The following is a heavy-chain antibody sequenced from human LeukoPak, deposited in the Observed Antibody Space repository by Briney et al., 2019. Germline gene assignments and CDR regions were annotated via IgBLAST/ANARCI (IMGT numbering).Heavy chain of an antibody. J-gene: IGHJ4*02. CDR3: ARSSGTGTFSY. CDR1: GDSISRSTYY. CDR2: VYYGRSP. V-gene: IGHV4-39*02. D-gene: IGHD6-25*01. Sequence: SETLSLTCTVSGDSISRSTYYWAWIRQPPGKGLEWIGSVYYGRSPYFNPSLESRATISVDTSKNHLSLKMSSVTAADTAVYYCARSSGTGTFSYWGQGTLVTVSA.